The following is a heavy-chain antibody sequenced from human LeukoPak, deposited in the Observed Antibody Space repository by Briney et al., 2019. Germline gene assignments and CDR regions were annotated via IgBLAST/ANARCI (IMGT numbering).Heavy chain of an antibody. D-gene: IGHD5-18*01. CDR3: ARQDTAMALAFDY. J-gene: IGHJ4*02. Sequence: PSQTLSLTCTVSGGSISSGDYYWSWIRQPPGKGLEWIGYIYYSGSTYYKPSLKSRVTISVDTSKNQFSLKLSSVTAADTAVYYCARQDTAMALAFDYWGQGTLVTVSS. CDR1: GGSISSGDYY. CDR2: IYYSGST. V-gene: IGHV4-30-4*08.